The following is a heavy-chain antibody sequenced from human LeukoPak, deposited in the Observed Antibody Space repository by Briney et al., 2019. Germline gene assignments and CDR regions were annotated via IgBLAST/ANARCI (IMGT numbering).Heavy chain of an antibody. Sequence: GGSLRLSCAASGFTFSDYNMRWIRQAPGKGLEWVSSISRSGSTKYYADSVKGRFTISRDNAKNTLYLQMNSLRAEDTAVYYCARGPSGYHNTGGQGTLVTVSS. CDR2: ISRSGSTK. V-gene: IGHV3-11*04. CDR1: GFTFSDYN. J-gene: IGHJ4*02. D-gene: IGHD5-12*01. CDR3: ARGPSGYHNT.